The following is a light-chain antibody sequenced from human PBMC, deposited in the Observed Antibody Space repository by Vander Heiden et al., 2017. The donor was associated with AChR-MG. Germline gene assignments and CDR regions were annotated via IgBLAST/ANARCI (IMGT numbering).Light chain of an antibody. Sequence: QSALTQPASVSGSPGQSITVSCPGTSSDVGGYNYVSWYQQYPGKAPKVMIYDVTKRPSGVSYRFSGSKSGNTASLTISGLQPEVEADYYCTSFTGSSTLVFGGGTKVTVL. V-gene: IGLV2-14*01. CDR3: TSFTGSSTLV. CDR2: DVT. J-gene: IGLJ2*01. CDR1: SSDVGGYNY.